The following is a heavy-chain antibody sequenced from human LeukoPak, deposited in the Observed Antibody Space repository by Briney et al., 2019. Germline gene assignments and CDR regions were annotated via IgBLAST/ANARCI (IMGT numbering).Heavy chain of an antibody. V-gene: IGHV3-30*04. CDR1: GFTFSSYA. CDR3: ASGGSGYDLDY. D-gene: IGHD5-12*01. J-gene: IGHJ4*02. CDR2: ISHDGSNK. Sequence: GRSLRLSCAASGFTFSSYAMHWVRQAPGKGLEWVAVISHDGSNKYYADSVKGRFTISRDNSKNTLYLQMNSLRAEDTAVYYCASGGSGYDLDYWGQGTLVTVSS.